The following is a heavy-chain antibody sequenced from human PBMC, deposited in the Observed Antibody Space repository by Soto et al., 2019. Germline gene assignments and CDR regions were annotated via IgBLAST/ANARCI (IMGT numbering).Heavy chain of an antibody. D-gene: IGHD4-17*01. V-gene: IGHV1-69*01. CDR3: ARASLSYCDSHYYYYYYGMDV. J-gene: IGHJ6*02. Sequence: QVQLVQSGAEVKKPGSSVKVSCKASGGTFSSYAISWVRQAPGQGLEWMGGIIPIFGTANYAQKFQGRVTITADESTSTDYMELSSLRSADTAVYYCARASLSYCDSHYYYYYYGMDVWGQGTTVTVSS. CDR1: GGTFSSYA. CDR2: IIPIFGTA.